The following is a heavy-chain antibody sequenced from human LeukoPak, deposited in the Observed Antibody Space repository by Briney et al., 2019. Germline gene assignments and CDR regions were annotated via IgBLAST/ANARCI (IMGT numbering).Heavy chain of an antibody. CDR3: ARDRGQRITIFGVVYYYYYYMDV. CDR1: GFTFSSYA. V-gene: IGHV3-48*01. D-gene: IGHD3-3*01. Sequence: GGSLRLSCAASGFTFSSYAMSWVRQAPGKGLERVSYISSSSSTIYYADSVKGRFTISRDNAKNSLYLQMNSLRAEDTAVYYCARDRGQRITIFGVVYYYYYYMDVWGKGTTVTVSS. CDR2: ISSSSSTI. J-gene: IGHJ6*03.